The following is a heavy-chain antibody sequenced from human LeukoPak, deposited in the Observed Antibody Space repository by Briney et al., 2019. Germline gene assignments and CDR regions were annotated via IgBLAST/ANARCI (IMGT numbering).Heavy chain of an antibody. CDR1: GFTFSSYG. CDR3: ARGTLYYGSESYDY. J-gene: IGHJ4*02. CDR2: ISGSGGST. Sequence: GSLRLSCAASGFTFSSYGMSWVRQAPGKGLEWVSAISGSGGSTYYADSVKGRFTISRDNSKNTLYLQMKSLRAEDTAVYYCARGTLYYGSESYDYWGQGTLVAVSS. D-gene: IGHD3-10*01. V-gene: IGHV3-23*01.